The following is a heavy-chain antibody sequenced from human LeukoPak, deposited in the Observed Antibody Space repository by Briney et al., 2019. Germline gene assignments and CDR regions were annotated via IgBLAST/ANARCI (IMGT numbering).Heavy chain of an antibody. CDR3: ARAGDSGNLA. V-gene: IGHV3-21*01. CDR1: GFTFSSYS. J-gene: IGHJ5*02. Sequence: KPGGSLRLSCAASGFTFSSYSMNWVRQAPGKGLEWVSYISSSRNYIFYADSVKGRFTISRDNAKNSLYLQMNSLRAEDTAVYYCARAGDSGNLAWGQGTLVTVSS. CDR2: ISSSRNYI. D-gene: IGHD1-26*01.